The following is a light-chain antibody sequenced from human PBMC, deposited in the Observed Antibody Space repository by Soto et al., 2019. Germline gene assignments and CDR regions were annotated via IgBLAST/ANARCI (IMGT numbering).Light chain of an antibody. CDR2: DVS. CDR3: SSYTSSSTRV. Sequence: LTKPASVSGSPVQSITISCTGTSSDVGGYNYVSWYQQLPGKAPKLMIYDVSNRPSGVSNRFSGSKSGNTASLTISGLQAEDEADYYCSSYTSSSTRVFGTGTKVTVL. V-gene: IGLV2-14*01. CDR1: SSDVGGYNY. J-gene: IGLJ1*01.